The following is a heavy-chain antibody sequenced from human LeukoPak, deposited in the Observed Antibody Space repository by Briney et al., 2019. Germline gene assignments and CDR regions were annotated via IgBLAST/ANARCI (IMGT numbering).Heavy chain of an antibody. Sequence: GGSLKVSRKSSGYSFTSYWIGWVRQMPGKGLDWMGIIYPGDSDTRYSPSFQRQVTSSADKSISTAYLQWSSLKASDTAMYYCVRHLTYSSSWTHDAFDIWGQGTMVTVSS. J-gene: IGHJ3*02. V-gene: IGHV5-51*01. CDR2: IYPGDSDT. D-gene: IGHD6-13*01. CDR1: GYSFTSYW. CDR3: VRHLTYSSSWTHDAFDI.